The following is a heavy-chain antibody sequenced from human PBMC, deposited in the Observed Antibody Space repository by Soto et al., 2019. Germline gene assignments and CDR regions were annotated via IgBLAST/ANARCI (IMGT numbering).Heavy chain of an antibody. J-gene: IGHJ6*02. Sequence: PGESLKISCKSSGYTFSIYWISWVRQMPGKGLEWMGGIDPSDSYTSYGPSFQGHVTISIDKSFSTAYLQWSSLKASDTAMYYCARHAGGVVKNSRYYYGLDVWGQGTTVTVSS. D-gene: IGHD3-3*01. CDR3: ARHAGGVVKNSRYYYGLDV. CDR2: IDPSDSYT. CDR1: GYTFSIYW. V-gene: IGHV5-10-1*01.